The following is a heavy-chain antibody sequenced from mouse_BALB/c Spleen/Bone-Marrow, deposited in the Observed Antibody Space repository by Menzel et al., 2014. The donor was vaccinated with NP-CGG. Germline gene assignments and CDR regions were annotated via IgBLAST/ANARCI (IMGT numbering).Heavy chain of an antibody. J-gene: IGHJ3*01. D-gene: IGHD2-1*01. CDR2: IRNKANGYTT. V-gene: IGHV7-3*02. CDR1: GFTFTDYY. CDR3: ARDVGNYVRFAY. Sequence: DVKLVESGGGLVQPGGSLRLSCAPSGFTFTDYYMSWVRQPPGKALEWLGFIRNKANGYTTEYSASVKGRFTISRDNSQSILYLQMNTLRAEDSATYYCARDVGNYVRFAYWGQGTLVTVSA.